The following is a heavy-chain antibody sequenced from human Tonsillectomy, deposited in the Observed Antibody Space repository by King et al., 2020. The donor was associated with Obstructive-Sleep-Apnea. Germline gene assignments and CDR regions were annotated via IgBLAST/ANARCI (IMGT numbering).Heavy chain of an antibody. J-gene: IGHJ4*02. V-gene: IGHV3-9*01. D-gene: IGHD3-3*01. CDR2: ISWNSGNI. CDR3: AKGAGARFALLAAYYFDY. Sequence: VQLVESGGGLVQPGRSLRLSCTASGFTFDHYAIHWVRQAPGKGLEWVSGISWNSGNIGYADSVKGRFTISRDNAKNSLYLQMNSLRAEDPAFYYCAKGAGARFALLAAYYFDYWGQGTLVTVSS. CDR1: GFTFDHYA.